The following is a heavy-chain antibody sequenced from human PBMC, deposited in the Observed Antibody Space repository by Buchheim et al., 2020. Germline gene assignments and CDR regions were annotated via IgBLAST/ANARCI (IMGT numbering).Heavy chain of an antibody. J-gene: IGHJ4*02. CDR3: ASHAAYDFWSGYDY. CDR2: ISYDGSNK. Sequence: QVQLVESGGGVVQPGRSLRLSCAASGFTFSSYAMHWVRQAPGKGLEWVAVISYDGSNKYYADSVKGRFTISSDNSKNPLYLQMNSLRAEDTAVYYCASHAAYDFWSGYDYWGQGTL. D-gene: IGHD3-3*01. V-gene: IGHV3-30*04. CDR1: GFTFSSYA.